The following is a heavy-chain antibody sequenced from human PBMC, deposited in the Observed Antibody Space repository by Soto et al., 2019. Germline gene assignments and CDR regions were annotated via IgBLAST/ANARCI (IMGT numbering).Heavy chain of an antibody. CDR2: IYYSGST. D-gene: IGHD2-15*01. V-gene: IGHV4-31*03. Sequence: QVQLQESGPGLVKPSQTLSLTCTVSGGSISSGGYYWSWIRQHPGKGLEWIGYIYYSGSTYYNPSLKSRVTIPVDTSKNQFSLKLSSVTAADTAVYYCARDLGADCSGGSCYTPFDPWGQGTLVTVSS. J-gene: IGHJ5*02. CDR3: ARDLGADCSGGSCYTPFDP. CDR1: GGSISSGGYY.